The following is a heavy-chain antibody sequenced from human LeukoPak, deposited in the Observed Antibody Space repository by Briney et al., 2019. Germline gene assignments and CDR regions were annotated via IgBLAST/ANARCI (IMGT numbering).Heavy chain of an antibody. CDR1: GYTFTSYY. Sequence: ASVKVSCKASGYTFTSYYMHWVRQAPGQGLEWMGIINPSGGSTSYAQEFQGRVTMTRDTSTSTVYMELSSLRSEDTAVYYCARGPMRDGYNKFSPIGGYWGQGTLVTVSS. CDR3: ARGPMRDGYNKFSPIGGY. D-gene: IGHD5-24*01. CDR2: INPSGGST. V-gene: IGHV1-46*01. J-gene: IGHJ4*02.